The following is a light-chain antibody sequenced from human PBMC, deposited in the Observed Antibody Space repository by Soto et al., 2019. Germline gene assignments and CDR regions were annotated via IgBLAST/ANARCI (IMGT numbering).Light chain of an antibody. CDR2: RNN. Sequence: QSVLTQPPSASGTPGQRVTISCSGSSSNIGSNYVYWYQQLPGPAPQLLIYRNNQRPSGIPDRFSGSKSGTSASLAISGLRSENGADYYCAAWDDSLSGVVFGGGTKLTVL. CDR3: AAWDDSLSGVV. CDR1: SSNIGSNY. V-gene: IGLV1-47*01. J-gene: IGLJ2*01.